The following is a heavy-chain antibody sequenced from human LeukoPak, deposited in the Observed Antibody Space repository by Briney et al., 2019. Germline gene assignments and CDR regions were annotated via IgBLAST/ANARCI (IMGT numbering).Heavy chain of an antibody. D-gene: IGHD3-22*01. CDR2: INWNGGST. CDR3: ARLGYDSSGYYGSFDY. J-gene: IGHJ4*02. V-gene: IGHV3-20*04. Sequence: GGSLRLSCAPSGFTLDAYGMSWVRPAPGKGLECVSGINWNGGSTGYADSVKGRSTISRDNAKNSLYLQMNSLRAEDTALYYCARLGYDSSGYYGSFDYWGQGTLVTVSS. CDR1: GFTLDAYG.